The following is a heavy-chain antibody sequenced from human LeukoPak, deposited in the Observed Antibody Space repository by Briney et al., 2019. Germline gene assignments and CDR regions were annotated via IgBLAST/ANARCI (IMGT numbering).Heavy chain of an antibody. V-gene: IGHV1-8*03. CDR3: ARAPAPAAPFDY. Sequence: ASVKVSCKASGYTFTSYGISWVRQAPGQGLEWMGWMNPNSGNTGYAQKFQGRVTITRNSSISTAYMELSSLRSEDTAVYYCARAPAPAAPFDYWGQGTLVTVSS. CDR1: GYTFTSYG. CDR2: MNPNSGNT. D-gene: IGHD2-2*01. J-gene: IGHJ4*02.